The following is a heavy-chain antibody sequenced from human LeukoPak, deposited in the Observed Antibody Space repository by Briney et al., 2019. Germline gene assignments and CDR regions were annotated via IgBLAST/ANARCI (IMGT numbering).Heavy chain of an antibody. Sequence: SETLSLTCAVYGGSFSGYYWSWIRQPPGKGLEWIGEINHSGSTNYNPSLKSRVTISVDTSKKQFSLKLSSVTAADTAVYYCARELSYWGNWYFDLWGRGTLGTVSS. D-gene: IGHD7-27*01. J-gene: IGHJ2*01. CDR3: ARELSYWGNWYFDL. V-gene: IGHV4-34*01. CDR2: INHSGST. CDR1: GGSFSGYY.